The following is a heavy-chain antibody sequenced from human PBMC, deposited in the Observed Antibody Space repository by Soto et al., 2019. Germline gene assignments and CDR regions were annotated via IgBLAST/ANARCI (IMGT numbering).Heavy chain of an antibody. CDR3: ARKRTPVVTQDYFDH. Sequence: SETLSLTCIVSGESISSSSYYWGWIRQPPGKGLEWIGSIYYSGRTYYNPSFKSRVTISIDTSKNQFSLKLSSVTATDTAVYYCARKRTPVVTQDYFDHWGQGALVTASS. V-gene: IGHV4-39*01. D-gene: IGHD2-21*02. CDR1: GESISSSSYY. CDR2: IYYSGRT. J-gene: IGHJ4*01.